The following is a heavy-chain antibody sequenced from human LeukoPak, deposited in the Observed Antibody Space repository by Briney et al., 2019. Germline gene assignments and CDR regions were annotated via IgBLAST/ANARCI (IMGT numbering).Heavy chain of an antibody. CDR3: ARDMTTVTSVYYYYYYMDV. Sequence: SETLSLTCTVSGGSISSYYWTWIRQPPGKGLEWIGEINHSGSTNYNPSLKSRVTISVDTSKNQFSLKVSSVTAADTAVYYCARDMTTVTSVYYYYYYMDVWGKGTTVTVSS. CDR1: GGSISSYY. D-gene: IGHD4-17*01. CDR2: INHSGST. J-gene: IGHJ6*03. V-gene: IGHV4-34*01.